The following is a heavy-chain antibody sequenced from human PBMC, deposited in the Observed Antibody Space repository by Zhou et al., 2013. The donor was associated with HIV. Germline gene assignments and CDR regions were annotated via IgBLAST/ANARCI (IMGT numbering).Heavy chain of an antibody. D-gene: IGHD3-22*01. CDR1: GGTFSSYA. CDR2: IIPIFGTA. V-gene: IGHV1-69*12. Sequence: QVQLVQSGAEVKKPGSSVKVSCKASGGTFSSYAISWVRQAPGQGLEWMGGIIPIFGTANYAQKFQGRVTITADESTSTAYMELSSLRSEDTAVYYCAREGEKYYDSSGYYDSYYYYMDVWGKGTTVTVSS. CDR3: AREGEKYYDSSGYYDSYYYYMDV. J-gene: IGHJ6*03.